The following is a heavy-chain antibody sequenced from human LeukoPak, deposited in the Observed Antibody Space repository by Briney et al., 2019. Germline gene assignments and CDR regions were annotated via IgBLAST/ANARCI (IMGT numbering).Heavy chain of an antibody. D-gene: IGHD3-22*01. J-gene: IGHJ4*02. Sequence: ASVKVSCKASGYTFSNFGISWVRQAPGQGLEWMGGIIPIFGTANYAQKFQGRVTITADESTSTAYMELSSLRSEDTAVYYCARGFRSYDSSGYPRVDFDYWGQGTLVTVSS. CDR1: GYTFSNFG. V-gene: IGHV1-69*01. CDR2: IIPIFGTA. CDR3: ARGFRSYDSSGYPRVDFDY.